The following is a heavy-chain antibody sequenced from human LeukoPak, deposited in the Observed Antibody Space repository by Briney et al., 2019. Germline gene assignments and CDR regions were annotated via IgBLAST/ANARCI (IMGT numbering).Heavy chain of an antibody. CDR1: GGSISSGGYS. V-gene: IGHV4-30-2*01. J-gene: IGHJ6*02. CDR2: IYHSGST. Sequence: PSQTLSLTCAVSGGSISSGGYSWSWIRQPPGKGLEWIGYIYHSGSTYYNPSPKSRVTISVDRSKNQFSLKLSSVTAADTAVYYCARVMIPLAGRREYYGMDVWGQGTTVTVSS. CDR3: ARVMIPLAGRREYYGMDV. D-gene: IGHD6-19*01.